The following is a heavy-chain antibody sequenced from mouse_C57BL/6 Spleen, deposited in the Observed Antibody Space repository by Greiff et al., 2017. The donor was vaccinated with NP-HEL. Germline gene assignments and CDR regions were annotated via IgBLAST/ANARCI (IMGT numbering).Heavy chain of an antibody. D-gene: IGHD1-1*01. V-gene: IGHV1-26*01. Sequence: VQLQQSGPELVKPGASVKISCKASGYTFTDYYMNWVKQSHGKSLEWIGDINPNNGGTSYNQKFKGKATLTVDKSSSTAYMELRSLTSEDSAVYYCARNYGSSPDCDYWGQGTTLTVSS. CDR3: ARNYGSSPDCDY. CDR2: INPNNGGT. CDR1: GYTFTDYY. J-gene: IGHJ2*01.